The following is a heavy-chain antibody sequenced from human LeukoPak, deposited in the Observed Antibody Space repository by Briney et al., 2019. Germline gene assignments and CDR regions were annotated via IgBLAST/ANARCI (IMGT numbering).Heavy chain of an antibody. V-gene: IGHV4-30-4*01. CDR3: ARGYCGSGSYEP. J-gene: IGHJ5*02. CDR2: IYYSGST. CDR1: GGSLSSGDYY. Sequence: SQTLSLTCTVSGGSLSSGDYYWRWIRQPPGTGLEWIGYIYYSGSTYYNPSLKSRVTISVDTSKNQFSLKLSSVTAADTAVYYCARGYCGSGSYEPWGQGTLVTVSS. D-gene: IGHD3-10*01.